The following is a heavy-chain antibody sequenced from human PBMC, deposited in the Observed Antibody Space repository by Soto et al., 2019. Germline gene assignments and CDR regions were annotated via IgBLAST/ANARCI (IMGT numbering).Heavy chain of an antibody. CDR1: GFTFSGSS. D-gene: IGHD6-6*01. CDR3: SAEYSRRMRYYYGMDV. Sequence: PGGSLRPSCAASGFTFSGSSIHWVRQASGKGREWVGRIRSKANSYATAYAASVKGRFTISRDDSKNTAYLQMNSLKTEDTAVYYCSAEYSRRMRYYYGMDVWGQGTTVTVSS. V-gene: IGHV3-73*01. J-gene: IGHJ6*02. CDR2: IRSKANSYAT.